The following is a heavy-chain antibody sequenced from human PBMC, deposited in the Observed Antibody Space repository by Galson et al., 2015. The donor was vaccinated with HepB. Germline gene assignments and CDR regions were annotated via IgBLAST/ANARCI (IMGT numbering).Heavy chain of an antibody. CDR1: GDSVSSNSAA. Sequence: CAISGDSVSSNSAAWNWIRQSPSRGLEWLGRTYYRSKWYNDYAVSVKSRITINPDTSKNQFSLQLNSVTPKDTAVYYCARDLRGTAPPYYYYGMDVWGQGTTVTVSS. CDR2: TYYRSKWYN. D-gene: IGHD1-1*01. V-gene: IGHV6-1*01. CDR3: ARDLRGTAPPYYYYGMDV. J-gene: IGHJ6*02.